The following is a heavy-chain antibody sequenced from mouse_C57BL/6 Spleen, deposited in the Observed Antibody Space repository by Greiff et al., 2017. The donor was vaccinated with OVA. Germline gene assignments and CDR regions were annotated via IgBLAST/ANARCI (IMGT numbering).Heavy chain of an antibody. Sequence: VQLQQSGPELVKPGASVKISCKASGYAFSSSWMNWVKQRPGKGLEWIGRIYPGDGDTNYNGKFKGKATLTADKSSSTAYMQLSSLTSEDSAVYFCGEDYSSSFREGFAYWGQGTLVTVSA. CDR3: GEDYSSSFREGFAY. J-gene: IGHJ3*01. D-gene: IGHD1-1*01. V-gene: IGHV1-82*01. CDR2: IYPGDGDT. CDR1: GYAFSSSW.